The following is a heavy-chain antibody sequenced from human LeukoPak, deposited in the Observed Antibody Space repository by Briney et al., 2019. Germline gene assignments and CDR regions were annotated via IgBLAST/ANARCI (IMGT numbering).Heavy chain of an antibody. CDR3: ARDSLHYGSVVPAASPTNWFDP. D-gene: IGHD2-2*01. V-gene: IGHV1-3*01. J-gene: IGHJ5*02. CDR1: GYTFTIYG. CDR2: INGGNGDA. Sequence: ASVKVSCKTSGYTFTIYGMHWVRQAPGQRLEWMGWINGGNGDAKYSQKFQGRVTIIRDTSASTAYMELSSLRSEDTAVYYCARDSLHYGSVVPAASPTNWFDPWGQGTLVTVSS.